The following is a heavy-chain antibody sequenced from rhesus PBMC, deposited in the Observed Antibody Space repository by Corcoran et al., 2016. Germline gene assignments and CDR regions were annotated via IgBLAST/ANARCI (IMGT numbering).Heavy chain of an antibody. V-gene: IGHV4-106*01. Sequence: QLQLQESGPGLVKPSETLSVTCAVSGGSISDDYYWSWIRQPPGKGLEWIGYIYGSGGGTNYNPSLKHRVTISIYTSKNQFSLKLSSVTAADTAVYYCASPIAAVRYYFDYWGQGVLVTVSS. CDR1: GGSISDDYY. CDR2: IYGSGGGT. CDR3: ASPIAAVRYYFDY. J-gene: IGHJ4*01. D-gene: IGHD6-25*01.